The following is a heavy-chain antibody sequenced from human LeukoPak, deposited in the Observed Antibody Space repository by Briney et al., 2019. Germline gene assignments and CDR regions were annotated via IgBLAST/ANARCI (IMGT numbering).Heavy chain of an antibody. CDR1: GGSISSYY. J-gene: IGHJ4*02. V-gene: IGHV4-59*01. CDR3: ARTYSSSWFDY. Sequence: SETLSLTCTVSGGSISSYYWSWIRQPPGKGLEWIGYIYYSGSTNYNPSLKSRVTISVDTSKNQFSLKLSSVTAADTAVYYCARTYSSSWFDYWGQGTLVTVSS. CDR2: IYYSGST. D-gene: IGHD6-13*01.